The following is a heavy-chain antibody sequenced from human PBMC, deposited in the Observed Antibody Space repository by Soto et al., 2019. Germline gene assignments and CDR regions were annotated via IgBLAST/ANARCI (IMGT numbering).Heavy chain of an antibody. CDR2: ISSSSSTI. CDR3: ARDRRWLVHYYYYYGMDV. CDR1: GVTFSSYS. V-gene: IGHV3-48*02. J-gene: IGHJ6*02. D-gene: IGHD6-19*01. Sequence: PGGSLRLSCAASGVTFSSYSMNWVRQAPGKGLEWVSYISSSSSTIYYADSVKGRFTISRDNAKNSLYLQMNSLRDEDTAVYYCARDRRWLVHYYYYYGMDVWGQGTTVTVSS.